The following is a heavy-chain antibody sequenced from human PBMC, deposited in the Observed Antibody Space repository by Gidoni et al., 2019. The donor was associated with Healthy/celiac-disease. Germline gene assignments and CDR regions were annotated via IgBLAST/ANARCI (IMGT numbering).Heavy chain of an antibody. V-gene: IGHV3-33*01. CDR3: ARISNRSSGYYRY. CDR2: IWYDGSNK. Sequence: QVQLVESGGGVVQPGRSLSLSCAASGFTFSSYGMHWVRQAPGKGLEWVAVIWYDGSNKYYADSVKGRFTISRDNSKNTLYLQMNSLRAEDTAVYYCARISNRSSGYYRYWGQGTLVTVSS. D-gene: IGHD3-22*01. CDR1: GFTFSSYG. J-gene: IGHJ4*02.